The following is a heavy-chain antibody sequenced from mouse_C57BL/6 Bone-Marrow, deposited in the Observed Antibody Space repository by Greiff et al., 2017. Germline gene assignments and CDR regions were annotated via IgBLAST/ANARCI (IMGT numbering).Heavy chain of an antibody. Sequence: QVQLQQSGAELARPGASVKLSCKASGYTFTSYGISWVKRRTGQGLEWIGEIYPRSGNTYYNEKFKGKATLTADKSSSTAYMELRSLTSEDSAVYFCARSEYYGSNFAYWGQGTLVTVSA. CDR3: ARSEYYGSNFAY. CDR1: GYTFTSYG. CDR2: IYPRSGNT. J-gene: IGHJ3*01. V-gene: IGHV1-81*01. D-gene: IGHD1-1*01.